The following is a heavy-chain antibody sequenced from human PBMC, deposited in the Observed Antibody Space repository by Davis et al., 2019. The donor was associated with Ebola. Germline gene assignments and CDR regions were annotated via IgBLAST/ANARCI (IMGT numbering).Heavy chain of an antibody. CDR2: MNPSSGDT. Sequence: ASVKVSCKASGYTFTSYDINWLRQATGQGLEWMGWMNPSSGDTGYAQKFQGRVTMTGDISTSTAYMELSSLTSEDTAVYYCARELVIMFGGVLDPWGQGTLVTVSS. CDR3: ARELVIMFGGVLDP. CDR1: GYTFTSYD. J-gene: IGHJ5*02. D-gene: IGHD3-16*01. V-gene: IGHV1-8*02.